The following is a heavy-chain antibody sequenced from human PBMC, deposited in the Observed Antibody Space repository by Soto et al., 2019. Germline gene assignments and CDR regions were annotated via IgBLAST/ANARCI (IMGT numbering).Heavy chain of an antibody. CDR1: GFTFSNAW. V-gene: IGHV3-15*01. Sequence: GGSLRLSCAASGFTFSNAWMSWVRQAPGKGLEWVGRIKSKTDGGTTDYAAPVKGRFTISRDDSKNTLYLQMNSLKTEDTAVYYCTTWYSSSWYYFDYWGQGTLVTVSS. CDR3: TTWYSSSWYYFDY. CDR2: IKSKTDGGTT. D-gene: IGHD6-13*01. J-gene: IGHJ4*02.